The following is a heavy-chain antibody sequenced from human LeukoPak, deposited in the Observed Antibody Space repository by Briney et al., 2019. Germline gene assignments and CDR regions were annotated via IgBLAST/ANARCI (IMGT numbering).Heavy chain of an antibody. CDR1: GGSISSYY. CDR2: IYYSGST. D-gene: IGHD3-3*01. J-gene: IGHJ4*02. V-gene: IGHV4-59*12. Sequence: SETLSLTCTVSGGSISSYYWSWIRQPPGKGLEWIGYIYYSGSTYYNPSLKSRVTISVDTSKNQFSLKLSSVTAADTAVYYCARGDFWSGYYFDYWGQGTLVTVSS. CDR3: ARGDFWSGYYFDY.